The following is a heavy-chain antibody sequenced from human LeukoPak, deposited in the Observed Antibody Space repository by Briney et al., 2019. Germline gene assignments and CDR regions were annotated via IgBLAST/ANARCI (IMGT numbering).Heavy chain of an antibody. CDR1: GDSMTNYY. Sequence: PSETLSLTCTVSGDSMTNYYWNWIRQPPGKGLEWIGYIHHSGTTNYNPSLKSRLTMSVDTSKNQFSLKLTSVSAADTAMYFCAKTGSLMGRFCDYWGQGIQVIVSS. CDR3: AKTGSLMGRFCDY. J-gene: IGHJ4*02. CDR2: IHHSGTT. D-gene: IGHD2/OR15-2a*01. V-gene: IGHV4-59*01.